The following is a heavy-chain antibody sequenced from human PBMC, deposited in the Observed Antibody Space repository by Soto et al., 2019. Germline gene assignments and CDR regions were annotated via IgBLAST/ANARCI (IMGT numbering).Heavy chain of an antibody. J-gene: IGHJ5*02. CDR3: ARGSFSSSSSWFDP. CDR1: GGSISSDANF. Sequence: PSETLSLTCTVSGGSISSDANFWSWIRQLPGRGLEWIGYISYTGRTYYTPSLNSRLTISLDTSKNLFSLRLSAVTAADTAVYFCARGSFSSSSSWFDPWGPGTLVTVSS. D-gene: IGHD6-6*01. CDR2: ISYTGRT. V-gene: IGHV4-31*03.